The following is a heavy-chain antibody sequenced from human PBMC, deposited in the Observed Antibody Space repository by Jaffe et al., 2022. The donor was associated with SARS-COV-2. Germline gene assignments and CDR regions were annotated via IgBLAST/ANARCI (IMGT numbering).Heavy chain of an antibody. Sequence: QLQLQESGPGLVKPSETLSLTCTVSGGSISSSSYYWGWIRQPPGKGLEWIGSIYYSGSTYYNPSLKSRVTISVDTSKNQFSLKLSSVTAADTAVYYCARHVVVITKTTSHNWFDPWGQGTLVTVSS. D-gene: IGHD3-22*01. J-gene: IGHJ5*02. CDR2: IYYSGST. CDR1: GGSISSSSYY. V-gene: IGHV4-39*01. CDR3: ARHVVVITKTTSHNWFDP.